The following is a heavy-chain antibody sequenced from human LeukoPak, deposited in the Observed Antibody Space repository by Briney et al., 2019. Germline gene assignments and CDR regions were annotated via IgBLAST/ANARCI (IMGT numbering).Heavy chain of an antibody. CDR3: ARDKSWGVTEIYDAFGI. CDR2: ISAYNGNT. J-gene: IGHJ3*02. Sequence: ASVKVSCNASGYTFTSYGISWVRQAPGQGLEWMGWISAYNGNTNYAQKLQGRVTMTRDTSISTAYMELSRLRSDDTAVYYCARDKSWGVTEIYDAFGIWGQGTMVTVSS. V-gene: IGHV1-18*01. CDR1: GYTFTSYG. D-gene: IGHD3-16*01.